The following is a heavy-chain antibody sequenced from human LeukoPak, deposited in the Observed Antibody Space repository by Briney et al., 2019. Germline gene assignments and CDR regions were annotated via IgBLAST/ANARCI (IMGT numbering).Heavy chain of an antibody. J-gene: IGHJ4*02. V-gene: IGHV1-18*01. CDR1: GYTFTSYA. CDR3: ASSAGYDILTAYLLDY. Sequence: ASVKVSCKASGYTFTSYAFSWVRQAPGQGLEWMGWVSAYNGNTNYAQKFQGRVTMTTDTSTTTAYMDLRSLRSDDTAVYYCASSAGYDILTAYLLDYWGQGTLVTVSS. D-gene: IGHD3-9*01. CDR2: VSAYNGNT.